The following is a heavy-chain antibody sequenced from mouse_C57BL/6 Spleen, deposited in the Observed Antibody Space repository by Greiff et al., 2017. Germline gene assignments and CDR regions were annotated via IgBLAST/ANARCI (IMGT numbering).Heavy chain of an antibody. J-gene: IGHJ3*01. D-gene: IGHD2-2*01. CDR1: GFNIKDYY. Sequence: VQLQQSGAELVKPGASVKLSCTASGFNIKDYYMPWVKQRTEQGLEWIGRIDPEDGETKYAPKFQGKATITADTSSNTAYLQLSSLTSEDTAVYYCARLVTGGAWFAYWGQGTLVTVSA. V-gene: IGHV14-2*01. CDR2: IDPEDGET. CDR3: ARLVTGGAWFAY.